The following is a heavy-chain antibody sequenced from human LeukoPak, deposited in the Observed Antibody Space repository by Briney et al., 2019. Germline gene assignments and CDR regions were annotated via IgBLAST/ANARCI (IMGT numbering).Heavy chain of an antibody. CDR1: GFTFSTYV. Sequence: PGGSLRLSCSVSGFTFSTYVMHWVRQAPGKGLEYVSAISSNGDNTYYADSVKGRFTTSRDNSKNTLYLQISRLRADDTAVYYCVGGTGYWGQGTLVTVSS. CDR3: VGGTGY. CDR2: ISSNGDNT. J-gene: IGHJ4*02. V-gene: IGHV3-64D*06.